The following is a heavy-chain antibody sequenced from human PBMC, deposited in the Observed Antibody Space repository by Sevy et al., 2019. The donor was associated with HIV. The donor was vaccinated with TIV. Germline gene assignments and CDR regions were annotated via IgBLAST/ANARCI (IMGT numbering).Heavy chain of an antibody. CDR2: ISGSGGST. J-gene: IGHJ4*02. CDR1: GFTFSSYA. V-gene: IGHV3-23*01. Sequence: GGSLRLSCAASGFTFSSYAMSWVRQAPGKGLEWVSAISGSGGSTYYADSVKGRFTISRDNSKNTLSLQMNSLRAEVTAVYYCAKALGARGYCSGGSCYTFDYWGQGTLVTVSS. D-gene: IGHD2-15*01. CDR3: AKALGARGYCSGGSCYTFDY.